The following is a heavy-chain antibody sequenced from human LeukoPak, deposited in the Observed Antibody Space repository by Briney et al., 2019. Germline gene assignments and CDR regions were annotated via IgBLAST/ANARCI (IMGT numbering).Heavy chain of an antibody. Sequence: SQTLSLTCAISGDSVSSNSAAWNWIRQSPSRGLEWLGRTYYRSKWYNDYAVSVKSRITINPDTSKNQFSLQLNSVTPEDTAVYYCARDAAGYFDWLGTELNWFDPWGQGTLVTVSS. D-gene: IGHD3-9*01. V-gene: IGHV6-1*01. CDR2: TYYRSKWYN. J-gene: IGHJ5*02. CDR1: GDSVSSNSAA. CDR3: ARDAAGYFDWLGTELNWFDP.